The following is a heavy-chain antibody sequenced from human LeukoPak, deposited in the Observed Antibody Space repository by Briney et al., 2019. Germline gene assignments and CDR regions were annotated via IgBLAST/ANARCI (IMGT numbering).Heavy chain of an antibody. Sequence: GGSLRLSCAASGFTFSSYSMSWVRQAPGKGLEWVSSISSSSSYIYYADSVKGRFTISRDNAKNSLYLQMNSLRAEDTAVYYCARDGGQWLEYYYYMDVWGKGTTVTVSS. D-gene: IGHD6-19*01. J-gene: IGHJ6*03. CDR1: GFTFSSYS. V-gene: IGHV3-21*01. CDR2: ISSSSSYI. CDR3: ARDGGQWLEYYYYMDV.